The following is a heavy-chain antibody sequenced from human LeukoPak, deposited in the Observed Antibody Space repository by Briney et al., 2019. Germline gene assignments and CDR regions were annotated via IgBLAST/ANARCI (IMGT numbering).Heavy chain of an antibody. CDR2: IYYSGST. Sequence: SETLSVTCTVSGGSISSYYWSWIRQPPGKGLEWIGYIYYSGSTNYNPSLKSRVTISVDTSKNQFSLKLSSVTAADTAVYYCARTYYGSGGTPGWWFDPWGQGTLVTVSS. J-gene: IGHJ5*02. V-gene: IGHV4-59*01. CDR1: GGSISSYY. CDR3: ARTYYGSGGTPGWWFDP. D-gene: IGHD3-10*01.